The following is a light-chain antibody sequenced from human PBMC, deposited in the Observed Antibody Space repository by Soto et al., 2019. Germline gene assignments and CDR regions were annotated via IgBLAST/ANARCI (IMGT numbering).Light chain of an antibody. Sequence: EIVMTQSPDILSPSPGETATLSCRASQSVGSSLAWYQQKPGQAPRLLISDASTRAAGLPARFSGSGSGTEFTLTISSLQSEDFAVYYCQQSNNWPKTFGQGTKVEIK. CDR2: DAS. CDR3: QQSNNWPKT. V-gene: IGKV3-15*01. J-gene: IGKJ1*01. CDR1: QSVGSS.